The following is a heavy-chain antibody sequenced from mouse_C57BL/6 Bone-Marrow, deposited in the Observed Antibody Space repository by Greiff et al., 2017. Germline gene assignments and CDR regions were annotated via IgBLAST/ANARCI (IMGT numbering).Heavy chain of an antibody. CDR2: IDPEDGDT. Sequence: EVQLQQSGAELVRPGASVKLSCTASGFNIKDYYMHWVKQRPEQGLKWIGRIDPEDGDTEYAPKFQGKATMTADTSSNTAYLQLSSLTSEDTAVYYCTHSIYDGYYTYAMDYWGQGTSVTVSS. V-gene: IGHV14-1*01. CDR3: THSIYDGYYTYAMDY. J-gene: IGHJ4*01. CDR1: GFNIKDYY. D-gene: IGHD2-3*01.